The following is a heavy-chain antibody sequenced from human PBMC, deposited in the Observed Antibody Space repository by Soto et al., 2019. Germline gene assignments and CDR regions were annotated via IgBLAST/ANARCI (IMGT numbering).Heavy chain of an antibody. CDR2: INHSGST. CDR1: GGSFSGYY. Sequence: SETLSLTRAVYGGSFSGYYWSWIRQPPGKGLEWIGEINHSGSTNYNPSLKSRVTISVDTSKNQFSLKLSSVTAADTAVYYCARGPTTTLAPFFDYWGQGTLVTVSS. V-gene: IGHV4-34*01. J-gene: IGHJ4*02. CDR3: ARGPTTTLAPFFDY. D-gene: IGHD1-1*01.